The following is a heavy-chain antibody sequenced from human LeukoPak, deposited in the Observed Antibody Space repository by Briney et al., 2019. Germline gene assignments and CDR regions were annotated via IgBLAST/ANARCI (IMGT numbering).Heavy chain of an antibody. CDR1: GDYISSGSYY. Sequence: PSQTLSLTCTVSGDYISSGSYYWSWIRQPAGKGLEWIGRIYSSGSTNYNPSLKSRVTISVDTSKNQFSLKLSSVTAADTAVYYCARAKSWLKFDYWGPGTLVTVSS. CDR3: ARAKSWLKFDY. CDR2: IYSSGST. D-gene: IGHD3-9*01. J-gene: IGHJ4*02. V-gene: IGHV4-61*02.